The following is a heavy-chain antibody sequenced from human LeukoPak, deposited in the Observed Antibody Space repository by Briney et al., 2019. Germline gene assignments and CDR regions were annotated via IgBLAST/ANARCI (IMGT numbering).Heavy chain of an antibody. Sequence: SETLSLTCTVSGGSIGTITYYWGWIRQPPGNGLEWVGHMYYRGNTFYNPSLKSRVTISVDTSKNQFSRRLRSVTAAHTAVYYCARGTQLWFGEPYFDYWGQGTLVTASS. D-gene: IGHD3-10*01. CDR1: GGSIGTITYY. CDR3: ARGTQLWFGEPYFDY. CDR2: MYYRGNT. V-gene: IGHV4-39*07. J-gene: IGHJ4*02.